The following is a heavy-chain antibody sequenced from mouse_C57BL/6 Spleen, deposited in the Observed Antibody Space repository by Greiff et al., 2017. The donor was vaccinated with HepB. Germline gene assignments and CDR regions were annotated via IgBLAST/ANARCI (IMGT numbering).Heavy chain of an antibody. CDR3: TGEAAQFYC. J-gene: IGHJ2*01. D-gene: IGHD3-2*02. V-gene: IGHV1-15*01. Sequence: QVQLQQSGAELARPGASVTLSCKASGYTFTDYEMHWVKQTPVHGLEWIGAIDPETGDTAYNQKFKGKAILTADKSSSTAYMELRSLTSADSAVSCGTGEAAQFYCWGHGPTLTVST. CDR2: IDPETGDT. CDR1: GYTFTDYE.